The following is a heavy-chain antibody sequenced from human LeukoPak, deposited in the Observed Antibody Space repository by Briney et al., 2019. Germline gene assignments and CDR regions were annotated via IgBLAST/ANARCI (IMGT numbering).Heavy chain of an antibody. CDR2: IYPGDSDI. V-gene: IGHV5-51*01. CDR3: ARLLTVVTPFFDY. D-gene: IGHD4-23*01. CDR1: GYIFSNYW. Sequence: GESLKISCKGSGYIFSNYWIGWVRQMPGKGLEWMGIIYPGDSDIMYSPSFQGQVTISADTSISTAYLQWSSLRASDTAMYFCARLLTVVTPFFDYWGQGTLVTVSS. J-gene: IGHJ4*02.